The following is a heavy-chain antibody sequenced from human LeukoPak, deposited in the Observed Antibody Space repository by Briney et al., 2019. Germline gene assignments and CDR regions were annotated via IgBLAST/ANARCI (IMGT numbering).Heavy chain of an antibody. J-gene: IGHJ4*02. D-gene: IGHD1-20*01. Sequence: ASVKVSCKASGYTLTGYHLHWVRQAPGQGLEWMGRINPNSGGTNYAQKFQGRVTMTRDTSINTAYMELSSLRSDDTAVYYCARGRADRYNWNDGPHYWGQGTLVTVSS. CDR3: ARGRADRYNWNDGPHY. CDR1: GYTLTGYH. CDR2: INPNSGGT. V-gene: IGHV1-2*06.